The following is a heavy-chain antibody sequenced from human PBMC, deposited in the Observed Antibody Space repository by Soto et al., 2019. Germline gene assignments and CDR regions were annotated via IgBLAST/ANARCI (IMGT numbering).Heavy chain of an antibody. CDR1: GYTFTSYG. D-gene: IGHD4-17*01. J-gene: IGHJ4*02. CDR3: ARVHDYGDYEARFDY. V-gene: IGHV1-18*01. Sequence: QVQLVQSGAEVKKPGASVKVSCKASGYTFTSYGISWVRQAPGQGLEWMGWISAYNGNTNYAQKLQGRVTMTTDTSTSTAHMARRSLRSDDTAVYYCARVHDYGDYEARFDYWGQGTLVTVSS. CDR2: ISAYNGNT.